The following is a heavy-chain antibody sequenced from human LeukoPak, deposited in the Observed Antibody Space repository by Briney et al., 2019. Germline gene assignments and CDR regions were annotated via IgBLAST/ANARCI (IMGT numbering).Heavy chain of an antibody. CDR3: AAVKYYYDSHDAFDI. J-gene: IGHJ3*02. Sequence: SVKVSCKASGFTFTGSAMQWVRQARGQRLEWIGWIVVGSGNTNYAQKFQERVTITRDMSTSTAYMELSSLRSEDTAVYYCAAVKYYYDSHDAFDIWGQGTMVTVSS. CDR2: IVVGSGNT. D-gene: IGHD3-22*01. CDR1: GFTFTGSA. V-gene: IGHV1-58*02.